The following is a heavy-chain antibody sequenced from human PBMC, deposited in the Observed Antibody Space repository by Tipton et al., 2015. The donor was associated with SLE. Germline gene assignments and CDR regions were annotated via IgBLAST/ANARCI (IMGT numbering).Heavy chain of an antibody. CDR3: SSLEDQFGVFGVPKGWCDP. CDR2: VYGSGST. Sequence: TLSLTCTVSGGSINTYFWSWIRQPPGKGLEWIGYVYGSGSTHYNPSLTSRVTMSVDTSKNQLSLRLTSVTASDTAVYYCSSLEDQFGVFGVPKGWCDPWXXXTLVXVSS. CDR1: GGSINTYF. D-gene: IGHD3-3*01. V-gene: IGHV4-59*03. J-gene: IGHJ5*02.